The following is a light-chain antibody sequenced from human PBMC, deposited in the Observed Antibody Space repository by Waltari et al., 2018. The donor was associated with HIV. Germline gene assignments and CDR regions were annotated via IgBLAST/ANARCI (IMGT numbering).Light chain of an antibody. V-gene: IGKV3-20*01. J-gene: IGKJ5*01. Sequence: EIVLTQSPGTLSLSPGERATLSCRASQSVSSGYLAWYQQKPGQGPRLLIYGASNRATGIPDRFSGSGSGTDFTLTISRLEPEDFAVYYCQQYNNWPPITFGQGTRLEIK. CDR3: QQYNNWPPIT. CDR1: QSVSSGY. CDR2: GAS.